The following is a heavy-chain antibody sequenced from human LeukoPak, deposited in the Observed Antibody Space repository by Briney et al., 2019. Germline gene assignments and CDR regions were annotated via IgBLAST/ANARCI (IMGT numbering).Heavy chain of an antibody. CDR1: GGTFSSYA. D-gene: IGHD4-23*01. V-gene: IGHV1-69*13. Sequence: SVTVSCKASGGTFSSYAISWVRQARGQRLEWMGGISPIFGTANYAQKFQGRVPITADESTSIAYMELSSLRSEDTAVYYCARDPFSYYGGNSDWFDPWGQGTLVTVSS. CDR3: ARDPFSYYGGNSDWFDP. CDR2: ISPIFGTA. J-gene: IGHJ5*02.